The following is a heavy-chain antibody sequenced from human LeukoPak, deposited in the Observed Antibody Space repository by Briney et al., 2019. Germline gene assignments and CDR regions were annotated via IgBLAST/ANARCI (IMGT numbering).Heavy chain of an antibody. CDR1: GFTVSSNY. V-gene: IGHV3-53*01. Sequence: GGSLRRSCAASGFTVSSNYMSWVRQAPGKGLEWVSVIYSGGSTYYADSVKGRSTISRDNSKNTLYLQMNSLRAEDTAVYYCARDQYSGYENSMDYWGQGTLVTVSS. CDR2: IYSGGST. J-gene: IGHJ4*02. D-gene: IGHD5-12*01. CDR3: ARDQYSGYENSMDY.